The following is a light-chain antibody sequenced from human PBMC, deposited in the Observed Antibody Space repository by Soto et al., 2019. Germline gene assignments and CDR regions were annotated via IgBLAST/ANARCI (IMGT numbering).Light chain of an antibody. CDR2: GNS. J-gene: IGLJ2*01. V-gene: IGLV1-40*01. CDR3: QSYDSSLSVV. Sequence: QSALTQPPSVSGAPGQRVTISCTGNSSNNGAGYDVHWYQQLPGTAPKLLIYGNSNRPSGVPVRFSGSKSGTSASLAITGLQAEDEADYYCQSYDSSLSVVFGGGTKLTVL. CDR1: SSNNGAGYD.